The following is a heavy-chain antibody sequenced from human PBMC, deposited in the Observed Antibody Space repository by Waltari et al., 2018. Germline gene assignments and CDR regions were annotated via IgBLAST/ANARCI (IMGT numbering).Heavy chain of an antibody. D-gene: IGHD3-16*02. CDR3: AGYRRPDKAMIEV. CDR2: ISTSGST. V-gene: IGHV4-4*07. CDR1: GGSLSTYH. J-gene: IGHJ1*01. Sequence: QVQLQESGPGLVKDSETLSLTCTVSGGSLSTYHWSWIRQPAGTGLEWIGRISTSGSTIYNPSLMRRITRSVDTSKNQFSRKLTPTTAADTARYYCAGYRRPDKAMIEVWGQGTLVTVSS.